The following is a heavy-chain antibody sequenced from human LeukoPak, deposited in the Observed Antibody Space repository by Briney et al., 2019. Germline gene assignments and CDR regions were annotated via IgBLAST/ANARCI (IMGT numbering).Heavy chain of an antibody. CDR1: GGSISSSSYY. CDR2: IYYSGST. Sequence: SETLSLTCTVSGGSISSSSYYWRWIRQPPGKGREGIGSIYYSGSTYYNPSLQSRVTISVDTSKNQFSLKLSSVTAADTAVYYCARRATQGSYYYMDVWGKGTTVTVSS. CDR3: ARRATQGSYYYMDV. J-gene: IGHJ6*03. D-gene: IGHD1-1*01. V-gene: IGHV4-39*07.